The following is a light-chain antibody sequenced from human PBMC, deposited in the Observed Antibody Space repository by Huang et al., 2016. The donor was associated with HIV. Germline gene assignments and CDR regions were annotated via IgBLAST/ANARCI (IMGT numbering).Light chain of an antibody. CDR3: LQDHNYPRT. V-gene: IGKV1-6*01. J-gene: IGKJ1*01. CDR2: GAS. Sequence: AIQMTQSQSSLSASFGDRVTITCRASQGITDDLAWYQQKPGKAPKRLISGASTLRSGVPSRFSGSGSGTDFTLTISSLQPEDYATYYCLQDHNYPRTFGQGTKVEI. CDR1: QGITDD.